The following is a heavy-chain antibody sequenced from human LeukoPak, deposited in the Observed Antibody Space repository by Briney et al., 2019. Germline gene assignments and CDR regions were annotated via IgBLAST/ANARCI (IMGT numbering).Heavy chain of an antibody. V-gene: IGHV4-59*01. CDR3: ARDRIAVTTDYGMDV. Sequence: SEALSLTCTVSGGSISSYYWSWIRQPPGKGLEWIGYIYYSGSTNYNPSLKGRVTISVDTSKNQFSLKLSSVTAADTAVYYCARDRIAVTTDYGMDVWGQGTTVTVSS. CDR2: IYYSGST. D-gene: IGHD4-11*01. CDR1: GGSISSYY. J-gene: IGHJ6*02.